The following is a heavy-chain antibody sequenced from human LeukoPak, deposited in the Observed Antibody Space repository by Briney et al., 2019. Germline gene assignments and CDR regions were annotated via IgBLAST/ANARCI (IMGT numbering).Heavy chain of an antibody. Sequence: GSSVKVSCKASGGTFISYAISWVRQAPGQGREWRGGIIPIFGTANDAQKFQGRVTITADESTSTAYMELSSLRSEDTAVYYCASEYCSGGSCYYFDYWGQGTLVTVSS. CDR2: IIPIFGTA. CDR3: ASEYCSGGSCYYFDY. D-gene: IGHD2-15*01. V-gene: IGHV1-69*01. CDR1: GGTFISYA. J-gene: IGHJ4*02.